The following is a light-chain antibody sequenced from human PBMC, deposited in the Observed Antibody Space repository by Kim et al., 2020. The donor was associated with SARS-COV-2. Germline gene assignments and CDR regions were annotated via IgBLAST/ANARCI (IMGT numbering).Light chain of an antibody. J-gene: IGKJ2*02. CDR3: QHYGGSPPCT. V-gene: IGKV3-20*01. CDR1: QGVTGDY. CDR2: RTS. Sequence: PGGTPTLSLRASQGVTGDYLAWYKQRPGQAPRLLIYRTSTRATGIPDRFSGGGSGTDFTLTISRLEPEDFAVYFCQHYGGSPPCTFGQGTKLEI.